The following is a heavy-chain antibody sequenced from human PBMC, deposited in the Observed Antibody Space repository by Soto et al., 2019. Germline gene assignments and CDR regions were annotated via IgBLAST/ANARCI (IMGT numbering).Heavy chain of an antibody. Sequence: ASVKVSCKASGYTFTVYYMHWVRQAPGQGLEWMGWINPKSGGTMYPQKFQGRVTMTWDTSISTAYMALTRLRSDDTAVYYCARDLAKGGGSAGFDYWGLGTLVTVSS. J-gene: IGHJ4*02. D-gene: IGHD1-26*01. CDR1: GYTFTVYY. CDR3: ARDLAKGGGSAGFDY. CDR2: INPKSGGT. V-gene: IGHV1-2*02.